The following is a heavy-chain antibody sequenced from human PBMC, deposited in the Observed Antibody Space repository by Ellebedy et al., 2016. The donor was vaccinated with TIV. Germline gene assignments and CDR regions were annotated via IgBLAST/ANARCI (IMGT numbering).Heavy chain of an antibody. CDR3: ARAGSSGWEAYFDL. V-gene: IGHV3-23*01. CDR1: GFTFSNYA. D-gene: IGHD6-19*01. CDR2: TSGSSDSR. J-gene: IGHJ2*01. Sequence: GESLKISCAASGFTFSNYAMNWVRQAPGKGPEWVSVTSGSSDSRDYADSVKGRFTISRDNSQNTLYLQMNSLRAEDTAVYYCARAGSSGWEAYFDLWGRGTLVTVSS.